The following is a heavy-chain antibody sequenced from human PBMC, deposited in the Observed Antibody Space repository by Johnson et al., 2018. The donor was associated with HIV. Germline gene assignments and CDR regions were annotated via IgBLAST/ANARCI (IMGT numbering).Heavy chain of an antibody. V-gene: IGHV3-30-3*01. CDR2: ISYDGSNK. J-gene: IGHJ3*02. CDR1: EFTLSNYA. D-gene: IGHD3-10*01. CDR3: ARALKTAKVEIDYYGSGSSGDAFDI. Sequence: VQLVESGGGVVQPGRSLRLSCAASEFTLSNYAMHWVRQAPGKGLEWVALISYDGSNKYYADSVKGRFTISRDNSKNTLYLQMNSLRAEDTAVYYCARALKTAKVEIDYYGSGSSGDAFDIWGQGTMVTVSS.